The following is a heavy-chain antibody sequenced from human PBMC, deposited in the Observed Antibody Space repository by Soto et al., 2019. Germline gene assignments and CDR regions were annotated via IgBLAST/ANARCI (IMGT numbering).Heavy chain of an antibody. CDR1: GYTFTSYD. D-gene: IGHD6-13*01. CDR2: MNPNSGNT. Sequence: GASVKVSCKASGYTFTSYDINWVRQATGQGLEWRGWMNPNSGNTGYAQKFQGRVTMTRNTSISTAYMELSSLRSEDTAVYYCPRNGGYSSSCYWFDPWVQGTLVTVSS. V-gene: IGHV1-8*01. J-gene: IGHJ5*02. CDR3: PRNGGYSSSCYWFDP.